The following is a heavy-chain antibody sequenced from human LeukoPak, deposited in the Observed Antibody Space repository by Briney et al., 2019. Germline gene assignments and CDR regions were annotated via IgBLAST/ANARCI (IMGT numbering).Heavy chain of an antibody. CDR2: IYTSGST. J-gene: IGHJ4*02. CDR1: GGSINSY. D-gene: IGHD3-22*01. Sequence: SETLSLTCTVSGGSINSYWSWIRQPAGKGLEWIGRIYTSGSTNYNPSLKSRVTISVDTSKNQFSLKLSSVTAADTAVYYCARDSGYYYDSSYYFDYWGQGTLVTVSS. V-gene: IGHV4-4*07. CDR3: ARDSGYYYDSSYYFDY.